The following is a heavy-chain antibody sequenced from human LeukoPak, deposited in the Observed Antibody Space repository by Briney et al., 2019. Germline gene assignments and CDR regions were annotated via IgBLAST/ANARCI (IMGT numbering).Heavy chain of an antibody. CDR1: SGSFSGYY. CDR2: INHSGST. J-gene: IGHJ5*02. Sequence: PSETLSLTCAVYSGSFSGYYWSWIRQPPGKGLEWIGEINHSGSTNYNPSLKSRVTISVDTSKNQFSLKLSSVTAADTAVYYCARGYCSSTSCYTRWFDPWGQGTLVTVSS. CDR3: ARGYCSSTSCYTRWFDP. V-gene: IGHV4-34*01. D-gene: IGHD2-2*02.